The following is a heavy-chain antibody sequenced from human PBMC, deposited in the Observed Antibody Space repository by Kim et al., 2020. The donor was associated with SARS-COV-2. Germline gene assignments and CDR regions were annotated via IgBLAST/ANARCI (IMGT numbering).Heavy chain of an antibody. CDR1: GFTFSSYG. CDR2: IWYDGSNK. CDR3: ARGGKDIVVVVAAMFDY. J-gene: IGHJ4*02. D-gene: IGHD2-15*01. V-gene: IGHV3-33*01. Sequence: GGSLRLSCAASGFTFSSYGMHWVRQAPGKGLEWVAVIWYDGSNKYYADSVKGRFTISRDNSKNTLYLQMNSLRAEDTAVYYCARGGKDIVVVVAAMFDYWGQGTLFTLAS.